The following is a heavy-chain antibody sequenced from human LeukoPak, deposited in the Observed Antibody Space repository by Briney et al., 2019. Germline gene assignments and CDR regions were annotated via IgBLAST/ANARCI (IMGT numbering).Heavy chain of an antibody. J-gene: IGHJ4*02. D-gene: IGHD3-22*01. CDR1: GGAISNYY. Sequence: SETLSLTCTVSGGAISNYYWSWIRQPPGKGLEWIGYIYYSGSTNYNPSLKSRVTISVDTSKNQFSLKLSSVTAADTAVYYCARSRHYYDSSGWDYWGQGTLVTVSS. V-gene: IGHV4-59*01. CDR2: IYYSGST. CDR3: ARSRHYYDSSGWDY.